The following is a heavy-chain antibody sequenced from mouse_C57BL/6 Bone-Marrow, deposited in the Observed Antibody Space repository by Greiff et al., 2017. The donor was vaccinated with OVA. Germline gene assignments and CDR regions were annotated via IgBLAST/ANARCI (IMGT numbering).Heavy chain of an antibody. CDR2: IDPSDSYT. J-gene: IGHJ2*01. Sequence: VQLQQPGAELVMPGASVKLSCKASGYTFTSYWMHWVKQRPGQGLEWIGEIDPSDSYTNYNQKFKGKSTLTVDKSSSTAYMQLSSLTSEDSAVYYCARDGIRIFDYWGQGTTLTGSS. V-gene: IGHV1-69*01. D-gene: IGHD2-12*01. CDR3: ARDGIRIFDY. CDR1: GYTFTSYW.